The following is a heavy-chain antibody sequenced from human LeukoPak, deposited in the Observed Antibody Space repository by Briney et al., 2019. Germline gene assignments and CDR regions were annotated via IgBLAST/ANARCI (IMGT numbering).Heavy chain of an antibody. CDR3: AREPYGGNYPFDY. J-gene: IGHJ4*02. CDR2: IYTGGST. CDR1: GFIVSNKY. D-gene: IGHD4-23*01. Sequence: GGSLRLSCAASGFIVSNKYMSWVRQAPGRGLEWVSIIYTGGSTYYADSVKGRFTISRGNSKNTLYLQMNSLRAEDTAVYYCAREPYGGNYPFDYWGQGTLVTVSS. V-gene: IGHV3-53*05.